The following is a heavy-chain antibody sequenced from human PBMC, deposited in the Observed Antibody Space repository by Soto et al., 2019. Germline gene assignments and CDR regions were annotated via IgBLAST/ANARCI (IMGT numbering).Heavy chain of an antibody. CDR2: IIPIFGTA. CDR3: ARVYDSSGYYFAY. Sequence: ASGKVSCKASGGTFSSYAISWVRQAPGQGLEWMGGIIPIFGTANYAQKFQGRVTITADESTSTAYMELSSLRSEDTAVYYCARVYDSSGYYFAYWGQGTLVTVSS. V-gene: IGHV1-69*13. CDR1: GGTFSSYA. J-gene: IGHJ4*02. D-gene: IGHD3-22*01.